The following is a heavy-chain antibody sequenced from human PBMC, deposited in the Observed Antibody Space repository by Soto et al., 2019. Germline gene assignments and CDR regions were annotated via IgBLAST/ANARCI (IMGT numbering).Heavy chain of an antibody. Sequence: GGSLRLSCAASGFTFSSYGMHWVRQAPGKGLEWVAVIWYDGSNKYYADSVKGRFTISRDNSKNTLYLQMNSLRAEDTAVYYCARDRQWLVRWWFDPWGQGTLVTVSS. CDR1: GFTFSSYG. CDR3: ARDRQWLVRWWFDP. D-gene: IGHD6-19*01. V-gene: IGHV3-33*01. CDR2: IWYDGSNK. J-gene: IGHJ5*02.